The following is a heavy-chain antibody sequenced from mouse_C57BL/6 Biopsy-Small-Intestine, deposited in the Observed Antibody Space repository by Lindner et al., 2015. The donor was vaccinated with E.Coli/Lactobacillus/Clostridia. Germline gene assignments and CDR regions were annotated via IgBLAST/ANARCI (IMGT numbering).Heavy chain of an antibody. D-gene: IGHD2-14*01. Sequence: VQLQESGPELVKPGASVKISCKASGYSFTSYYIPWVKQRPGQGLEWIGWIYPGSGNTKYNEKFKGKAALTADTSSSTAYMQLSSLTSEDSAVYYCAREVRVGFDVWGTGTTVTVSS. V-gene: IGHV1-66*01. J-gene: IGHJ1*03. CDR3: AREVRVGFDV. CDR1: GYSFTSYY. CDR2: IYPGSGNT.